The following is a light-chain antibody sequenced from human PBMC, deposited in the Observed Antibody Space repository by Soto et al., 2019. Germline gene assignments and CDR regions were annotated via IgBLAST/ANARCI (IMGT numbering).Light chain of an antibody. CDR1: QGISSA. CDR3: QHFGNFPIT. Sequence: IQMTQSPSSLSASVGDRVTITCRASQGISSALAWYQQKPGKSPKLLIYDASILESGVPSRFSGSGSGTDFTLTISSLQPEDFATYFCQHFGNFPITFAGGTKVDIK. CDR2: DAS. V-gene: IGKV1D-13*01. J-gene: IGKJ4*01.